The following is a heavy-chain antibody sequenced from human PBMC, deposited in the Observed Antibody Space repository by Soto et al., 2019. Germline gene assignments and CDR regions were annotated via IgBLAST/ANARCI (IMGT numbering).Heavy chain of an antibody. CDR3: VGHRCYYSGGPFDY. D-gene: IGHD2-15*01. V-gene: IGHV1-18*01. CDR2: ISAYNGNT. J-gene: IGHJ4*02. CDR1: GYTFTSYG. Sequence: QVQLVQSGAEVKKPGASLKVSCKASGYTFTSYGISWVRQAPGQGLEWMGWISAYNGNTNYAQQLQGRVTMTTATSTSTAYMELRSLRSDATAVYSCVGHRCYYSGGPFDYLFQGPLVTVSS.